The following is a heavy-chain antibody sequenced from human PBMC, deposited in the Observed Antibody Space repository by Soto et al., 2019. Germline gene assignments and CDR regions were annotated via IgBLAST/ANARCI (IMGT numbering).Heavy chain of an antibody. CDR2: IKQDGSEK. D-gene: IGHD6-19*01. CDR1: GFAFSSYW. Sequence: GGSLRLSCAASGFAFSSYWMTWVRRAPGKGLEWVANIKQDGSEKYYVDSVKGRFTISRDNAKNTLYLQMNSLRAEDTAVYYCARGSSGNFDYWGQGTLGTVSS. CDR3: ARGSSGNFDY. J-gene: IGHJ4*02. V-gene: IGHV3-7*01.